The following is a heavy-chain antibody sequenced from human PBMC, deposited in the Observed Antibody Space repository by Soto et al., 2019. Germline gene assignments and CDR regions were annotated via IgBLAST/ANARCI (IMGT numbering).Heavy chain of an antibody. CDR3: ATIVGANDY. CDR2: IYSSGSA. V-gene: IGHV4-4*07. CDR1: RASIYTYS. J-gene: IGHJ4*02. Sequence: SETLSLTCTVSRASIYTYSWTWIRQPAGKGLQWIGHIYSSGSANYSPSLKSRVSMSVDSSKNQISLKLSSVTAADTAVYYCATIVGANDYWGQGALVTAPQ. D-gene: IGHD1-26*01.